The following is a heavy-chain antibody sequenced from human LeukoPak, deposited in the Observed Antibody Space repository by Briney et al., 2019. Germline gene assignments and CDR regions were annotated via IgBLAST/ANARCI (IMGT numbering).Heavy chain of an antibody. CDR1: GFTFNRHW. Sequence: GGSLRLSCAASGFTFNRHWMHWVRQAPGKGLGWVSRINSDGSSTVYADSVKGRFTISRDNAKNTLYLQMNSLRAEDTAVYYCARRGGIYYPTLLSGFFDPGGQGTLVTVTS. V-gene: IGHV3-74*01. J-gene: IGHJ5*02. CDR2: INSDGSST. CDR3: ARRGGIYYPTLLSGFFDP. D-gene: IGHD2-15*01.